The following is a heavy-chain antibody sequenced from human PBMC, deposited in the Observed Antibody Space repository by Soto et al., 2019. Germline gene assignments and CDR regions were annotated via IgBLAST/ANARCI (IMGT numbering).Heavy chain of an antibody. D-gene: IGHD2-15*01. J-gene: IGHJ4*02. V-gene: IGHV1-46*01. Sequence: QVQLVQSGAEVKKSGAAVKILCKTSGFTFTNYYLHWVRQARGQGLEWMGLINPAPGSTNYAEKFQGRVTMTRDMSSNIVYMQLSSLTSEDTGIYYCGKGGWAGYCSEGDFDLWGQGTHITVSS. CDR1: GFTFTNYY. CDR2: INPAPGST. CDR3: GKGGWAGYCSEGDFDL.